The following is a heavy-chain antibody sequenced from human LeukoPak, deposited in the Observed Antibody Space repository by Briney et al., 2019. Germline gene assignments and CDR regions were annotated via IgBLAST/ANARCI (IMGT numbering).Heavy chain of an antibody. Sequence: SETLSLTCTVSGGSISSHYWSWIRQPPGKGLEWIGYIYYSGSTNYNPSLKSRVTISVDMSKNQFSLKLSSVTAADTAVYYCARVGPDGYCSSTSCYRWEIDYWGQGTLVTVSS. CDR3: ARVGPDGYCSSTSCYRWEIDY. J-gene: IGHJ4*02. V-gene: IGHV4-59*11. CDR2: IYYSGST. D-gene: IGHD2-2*01. CDR1: GGSISSHY.